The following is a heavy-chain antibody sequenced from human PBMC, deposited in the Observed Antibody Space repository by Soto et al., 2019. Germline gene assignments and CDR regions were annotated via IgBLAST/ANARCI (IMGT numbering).Heavy chain of an antibody. Sequence: LRLSGAASGFTFSNFAMYWVRQAPGKGLEWVTVISYDGSHKYYADSVKGRFTISRDNSKNTLYLQMNNLRAEDSAVYFCARDYSYQRAMDVWGQGTTVTVSS. J-gene: IGHJ6*02. CDR1: GFTFSNFA. V-gene: IGHV3-30-3*01. CDR2: ISYDGSHK. D-gene: IGHD2-15*01. CDR3: ARDYSYQRAMDV.